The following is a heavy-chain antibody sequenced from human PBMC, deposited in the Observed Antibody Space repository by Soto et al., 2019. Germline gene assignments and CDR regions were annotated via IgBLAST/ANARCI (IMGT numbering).Heavy chain of an antibody. D-gene: IGHD2-2*01. J-gene: IGHJ6*02. Sequence: GGSLRLSCAASGFTFSSYWMHWVRQAPGKGLVWVSRINSDGSSTSYADSVKGRFTISRDNAKNTLYLQMNSLRAEDTAVYYCARGEYCSSTSCYGDLYGMDVWGQGTTVTVAS. V-gene: IGHV3-74*01. CDR2: INSDGSST. CDR1: GFTFSSYW. CDR3: ARGEYCSSTSCYGDLYGMDV.